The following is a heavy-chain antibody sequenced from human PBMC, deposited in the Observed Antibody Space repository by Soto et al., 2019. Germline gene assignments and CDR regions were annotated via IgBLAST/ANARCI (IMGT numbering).Heavy chain of an antibody. V-gene: IGHV4-34*01. CDR2: INHSGST. Sequence: PSETLSLTCAVYGGSFSGYYWSWIRQPPGKGLEWIGEINHSGSTNYNPSLKSRVTISVDTSKNQFSLKLSSVTAADTAVYYCARGSVDYYGSGSYYNGRAFDYWGQGTLVTVSS. J-gene: IGHJ4*02. CDR1: GGSFSGYY. CDR3: ARGSVDYYGSGSYYNGRAFDY. D-gene: IGHD3-10*01.